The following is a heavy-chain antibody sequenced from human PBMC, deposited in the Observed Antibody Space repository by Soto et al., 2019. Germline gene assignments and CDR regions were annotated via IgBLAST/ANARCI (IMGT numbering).Heavy chain of an antibody. CDR1: GGSISSYY. Sequence: SETLSLTCTVSGGSISSYYWSWIRRPPGKGLEWIGYIYYSGSTNYNPSLKSRVTISVDTSKNQFSLKLSSVTAADTAVYYCARPHGGSSGWDNWFDPWGQGTLVTVCS. CDR3: ARPHGGSSGWDNWFDP. CDR2: IYYSGST. V-gene: IGHV4-59*01. D-gene: IGHD6-25*01. J-gene: IGHJ5*02.